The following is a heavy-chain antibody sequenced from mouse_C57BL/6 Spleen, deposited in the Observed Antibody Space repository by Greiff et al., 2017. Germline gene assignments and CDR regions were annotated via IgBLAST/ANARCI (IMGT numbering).Heavy chain of an antibody. Sequence: QVQLQPPGAELVKPGASVKVSCKASGYTFTSYWMHWVKQRPGQGLEWIGRIHPSDSDTNYNQTFQGKATLTVDKYYSTAYMQGSRLTSEGSAVYFWAPWALRNYWVAYWGQGTLVTVAA. J-gene: IGHJ3*01. CDR3: APWALRNYWVAY. CDR2: IHPSDSDT. CDR1: GYTFTSYW. D-gene: IGHD1-3*01. V-gene: IGHV1-74*01.